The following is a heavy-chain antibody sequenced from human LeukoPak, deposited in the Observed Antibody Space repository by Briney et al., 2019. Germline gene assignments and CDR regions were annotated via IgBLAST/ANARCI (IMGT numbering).Heavy chain of an antibody. J-gene: IGHJ5*02. V-gene: IGHV3-53*01. CDR3: ASKGGIAAAGIDL. CDR2: IYSGGST. Sequence: GGSLRLSCAASGFTVSSNYMSWVRQAPGKGLEWVSVIYSGGSTYYADSVKGRFTISRDNSKNTLYLQMNSLRAEDTAVYYCASKGGIAAAGIDLWGQGTPVTVSS. CDR1: GFTVSSNY. D-gene: IGHD6-13*01.